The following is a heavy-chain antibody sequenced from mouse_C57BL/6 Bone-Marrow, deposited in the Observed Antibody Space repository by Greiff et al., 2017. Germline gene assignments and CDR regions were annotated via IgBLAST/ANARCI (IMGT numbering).Heavy chain of an antibody. V-gene: IGHV14-4*01. CDR1: GFNIKDDY. CDR3: TTLQLRPLCDY. CDR2: IDPENGDT. Sequence: VQLQQSGAELVRPGASVKLSCTASGFNIKDDYMHWVKQRPEQGLEWIGWIDPENGDTEYASKFQGKATITVDTSSNTAYLQLSSLTSEDTAVDYCTTLQLRPLCDYGGQGTTLTVSS. D-gene: IGHD3-2*02. J-gene: IGHJ2*01.